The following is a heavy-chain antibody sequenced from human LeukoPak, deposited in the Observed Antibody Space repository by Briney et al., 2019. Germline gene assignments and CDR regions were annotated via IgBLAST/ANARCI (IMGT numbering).Heavy chain of an antibody. V-gene: IGHV5-51*01. CDR2: FYPGDSDT. CDR3: AGQADYNVLTGYHKGHLDY. D-gene: IGHD3-9*01. Sequence: GESLKISCKGSGYSFTSYWIGWVRQMPGKGLEWMGIFYPGDSDTRYSPSFQGQVTISADKSITTAYLQWSSLQASDTAMYYCAGQADYNVLTGYHKGHLDYWGQGTLVTVSS. J-gene: IGHJ4*02. CDR1: GYSFTSYW.